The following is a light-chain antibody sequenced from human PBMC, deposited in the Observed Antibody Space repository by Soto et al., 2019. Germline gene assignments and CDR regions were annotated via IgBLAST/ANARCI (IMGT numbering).Light chain of an antibody. Sequence: EIVLTQSPGTLSLSPGERATLSCRASQTLSSNSLAWYQQRPGQTPRVLVYVESNRATGIPDKFSGSGSGTDFTQTINRLEPKEFADYECRQYESSPITFGGGTKEDI. CDR1: QTLSSNS. CDR2: VES. V-gene: IGKV3-20*01. J-gene: IGKJ4*01. CDR3: RQYESSPIT.